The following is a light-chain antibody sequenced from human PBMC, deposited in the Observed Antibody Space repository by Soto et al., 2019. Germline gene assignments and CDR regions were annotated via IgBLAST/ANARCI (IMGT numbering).Light chain of an antibody. V-gene: IGKV3-15*01. Sequence: EIVMTQSPATLSVSPGERATLSCRASQSVRSNLAWYQQRAGQAPRLLIYSASTRATGIPARFSGSGSGTDFTLSISSLEPEDSAVYYCQQYGSAPRTFGQGTKVDIK. J-gene: IGKJ1*01. CDR1: QSVRSN. CDR3: QQYGSAPRT. CDR2: SAS.